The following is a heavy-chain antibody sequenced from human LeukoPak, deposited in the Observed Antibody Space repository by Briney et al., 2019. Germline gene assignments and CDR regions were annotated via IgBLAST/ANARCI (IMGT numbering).Heavy chain of an antibody. CDR3: AGYDHTNYLAY. Sequence: SETLSLTCTVSGGSIGYNYWNWIRQSPERGLEWIGYISSSGSIDYTPSLRSRVTMSLDTSKNHLSLNLRSVSAADTAIYYCAGYDHTNYLAYWGQGILVTVSS. J-gene: IGHJ4*02. CDR2: ISSSGSI. CDR1: GGSIGYNY. V-gene: IGHV4-59*13. D-gene: IGHD1-14*01.